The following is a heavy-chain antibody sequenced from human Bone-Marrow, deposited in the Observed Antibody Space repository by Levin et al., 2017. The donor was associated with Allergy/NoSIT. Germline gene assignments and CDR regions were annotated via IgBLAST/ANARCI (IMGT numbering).Heavy chain of an antibody. CDR2: TYYTGYT. CDR1: GVSVSRSNYY. J-gene: IGHJ3*01. Sequence: GSLRLSCSVSGVSVSRSNYYWSWIRQSPGKGLEWIAYTYYTGYTVYNPSLKSRVTISLDLSMTQLSLTMGSLTTAATAIYYCVRQPECTAAFDVWGQGTDVTVSS. CDR3: VRQPECTAAFDV. V-gene: IGHV4-61*01. D-gene: IGHD5-18*01.